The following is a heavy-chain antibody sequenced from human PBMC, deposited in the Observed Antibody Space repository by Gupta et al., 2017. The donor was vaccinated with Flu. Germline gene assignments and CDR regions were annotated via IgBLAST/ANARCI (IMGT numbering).Heavy chain of an antibody. CDR3: ARFKPSKDRYYYGLDV. CDR2: ITTYNNI. Sequence: APGKGLEWVAAITTYNNIYYADSVKGRFTISRDNAKNSVPLQMSSLTAGDTAVYYCARFKPSKDRYYYGLDVWGQGTTVTVSS. D-gene: IGHD4-4*01. V-gene: IGHV3-21*04. J-gene: IGHJ6*02.